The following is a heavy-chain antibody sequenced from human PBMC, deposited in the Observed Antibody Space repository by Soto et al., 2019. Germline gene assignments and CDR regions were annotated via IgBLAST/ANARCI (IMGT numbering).Heavy chain of an antibody. CDR1: GGSISSGGYS. D-gene: IGHD4-17*01. CDR2: IYHSGST. CDR3: GRGDYANAFAI. Sequence: QLQLQESGSGLVTPSQTLSLTCAVSGGSISSGGYSWNWIRQPPGKVLEWIGNIYHSGSTYYNASLKSRVTISVDRSKNQFSLTLSSVTAADTAVYYCGRGDYANAFAIWGQGTMVTVSS. V-gene: IGHV4-30-2*01. J-gene: IGHJ3*02.